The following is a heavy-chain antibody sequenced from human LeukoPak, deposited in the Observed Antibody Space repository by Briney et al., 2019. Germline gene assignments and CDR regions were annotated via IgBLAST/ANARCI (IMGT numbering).Heavy chain of an antibody. V-gene: IGHV3-7*01. Sequence: GGSLRLSCAASGFTFSSYWMSWVRQAPGKGLEWVANIKQDGSEKYYVDFVKGRFTISRDNSKNTLYLQMNSLRAEDTAVYFCVVVPAALDAFDIWGQGTMVTVSS. CDR2: IKQDGSEK. CDR3: VVVPAALDAFDI. CDR1: GFTFSSYW. J-gene: IGHJ3*02. D-gene: IGHD2-2*01.